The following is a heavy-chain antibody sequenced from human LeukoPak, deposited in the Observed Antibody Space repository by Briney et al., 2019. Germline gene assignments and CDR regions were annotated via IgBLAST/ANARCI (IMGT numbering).Heavy chain of an antibody. CDR2: IYYSGST. D-gene: IGHD3-3*01. V-gene: IGHV4-31*03. CDR1: GGSISSGGYY. Sequence: SETLSLTCTVSGGSISSGGYYWSWIRQHPGKGLEWTGYIYYSGSTYYNPSLKSRVTISVDTSKNQFSLKLSSVTAADTAVSYCARESFGSRGVVIFDYWGQGTRVTVSS. J-gene: IGHJ4*02. CDR3: ARESFGSRGVVIFDY.